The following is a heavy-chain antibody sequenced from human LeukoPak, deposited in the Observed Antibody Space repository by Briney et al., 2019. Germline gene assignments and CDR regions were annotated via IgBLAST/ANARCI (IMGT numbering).Heavy chain of an antibody. V-gene: IGHV1-46*01. D-gene: IGHD6-6*01. CDR3: ARDGSSSGWFDP. CDR2: INPSGGST. Sequence: ASVKVSCKASGYTFTGYYIHWVRQAPGQGLEWMGIINPSGGSTIYAQKFQGRVTMTRDMSTSTVYMELSSLRSEDTAVYHCARDGSSSGWFDPWGQGTLVTVSS. J-gene: IGHJ5*02. CDR1: GYTFTGYY.